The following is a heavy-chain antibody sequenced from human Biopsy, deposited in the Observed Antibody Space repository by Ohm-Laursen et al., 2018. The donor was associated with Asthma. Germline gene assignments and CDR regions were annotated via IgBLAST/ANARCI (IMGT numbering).Heavy chain of an antibody. V-gene: IGHV1-69*13. CDR1: GDSFGSFINYA. Sequence: VKVSCKASGDSFGSFINYAISWVRQAPRQGLEWMGGLIPFLGTADYAPMFEGRVTITADESTSTAYLELTSLRFEDTAVYYCARGYSGTDRIVYYYSGMEVWGQGTTVTVSS. D-gene: IGHD5-12*01. J-gene: IGHJ6*02. CDR2: LIPFLGTA. CDR3: ARGYSGTDRIVYYYSGMEV.